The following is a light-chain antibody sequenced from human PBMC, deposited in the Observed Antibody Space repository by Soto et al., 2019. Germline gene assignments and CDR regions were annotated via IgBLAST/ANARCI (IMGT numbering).Light chain of an antibody. Sequence: EIVLTQSPATLSLSPGERATLSCRASQSVSSYLAWYQQKPGQAPRLLIYDASNRATGIPARFSGSGSGTDFTLTLNSLQPEDVAVYYCQQYYDSPRTFGQGTKVDIK. CDR1: QSVSSY. CDR3: QQYYDSPRT. V-gene: IGKV3-11*01. CDR2: DAS. J-gene: IGKJ1*01.